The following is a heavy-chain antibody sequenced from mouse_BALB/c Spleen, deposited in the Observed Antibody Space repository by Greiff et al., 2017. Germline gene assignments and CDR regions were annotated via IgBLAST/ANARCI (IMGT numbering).Heavy chain of an antibody. J-gene: IGHJ4*01. V-gene: IGHV1-7*01. Sequence: QVQLKESGAELAKPGASVKMSCKASGYTFTSYWMHWVQQRPGQGLEWIGYINPSTGYTEYNQKFKDKATLTADKSSSTAYMQLSSLTSEDSAVYYCARSNYYYGSSGAMDYWGQGTSVTVSS. CDR2: INPSTGYT. D-gene: IGHD1-1*01. CDR3: ARSNYYYGSSGAMDY. CDR1: GYTFTSYW.